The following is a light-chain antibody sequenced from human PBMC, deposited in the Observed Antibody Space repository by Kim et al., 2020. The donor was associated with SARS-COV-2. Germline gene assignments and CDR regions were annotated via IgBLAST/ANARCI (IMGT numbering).Light chain of an antibody. CDR2: DAS. J-gene: IGKJ4*01. V-gene: IGKV3-11*01. CDR3: QQRSNWPLT. Sequence: LSPGERATLSCRASQNIIHYLAWYQQKPGQAPRLLIYDASTRATGIPARFSGSGSGTDFTLTISSLEPEDFAVYYCQQRSNWPLTFGGGTKVDIK. CDR1: QNIIHY.